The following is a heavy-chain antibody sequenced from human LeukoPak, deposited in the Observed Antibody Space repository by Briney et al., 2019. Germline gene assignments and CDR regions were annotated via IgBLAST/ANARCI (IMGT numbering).Heavy chain of an antibody. J-gene: IGHJ3*02. V-gene: IGHV3-53*01. CDR1: GFTVSDNY. CDR3: ARIEWERLGRAFDI. CDR2: IYHTGAT. D-gene: IGHD1-26*01. Sequence: PGGSLRLSCAASGFTVSDNYMTWVRQPPGKGLEWVSSIYHTGATHYAESVKGRFTISRDNSKNTLFLQMNSLRAEDMAVYYCARIEWERLGRAFDIWGQGTMVTVSS.